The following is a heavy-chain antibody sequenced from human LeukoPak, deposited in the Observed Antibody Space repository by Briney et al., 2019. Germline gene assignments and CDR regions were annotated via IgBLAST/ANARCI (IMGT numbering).Heavy chain of an antibody. CDR1: GGSISSSSYY. J-gene: IGHJ4*02. V-gene: IGHV4-39*01. CDR3: ARQAVGEWELLAWSFDY. Sequence: MPSETLSLTCAVSGGSISSSSYYWGWIRQPPGKGLEWIGSIYYSGSTYYNPSLKSRVTISVDTSKNQFSLKLSSVTAADTAVYYCARQAVGEWELLAWSFDYWGQGTLVTVSS. CDR2: IYYSGST. D-gene: IGHD1-26*01.